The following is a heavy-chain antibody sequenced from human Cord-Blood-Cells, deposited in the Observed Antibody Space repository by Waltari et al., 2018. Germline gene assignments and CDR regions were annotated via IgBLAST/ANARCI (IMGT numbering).Heavy chain of an antibody. D-gene: IGHD3-3*01. J-gene: IGHJ4*02. CDR3: ARRGYYDFWSGYWYYFDY. CDR1: GGSISSSSYY. V-gene: IGHV4-39*01. Sequence: QLQLQESGPGLVKPSETLSLTCTVSGGSISSSSYYWGWIRQPPGKGLEWIGSIYYSGSTYYNPSLKGRVTISVDTSKNQFSLKLSSVTAADTAVYYCARRGYYDFWSGYWYYFDYWGQGTLVTVSS. CDR2: IYYSGST.